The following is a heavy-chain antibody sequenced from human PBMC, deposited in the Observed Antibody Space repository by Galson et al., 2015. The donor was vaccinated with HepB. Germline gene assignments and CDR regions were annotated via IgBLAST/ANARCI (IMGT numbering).Heavy chain of an antibody. CDR3: ARDRGPYCSGGSCYGQNYYFDY. Sequence: SVKVSCKASGGTFSSYAISWVRQAPGQGLEWMGGIIPIFGTANYAQKFQGRVTITADESASTAYMELSSLRSEDTAVYYCARDRGPYCSGGSCYGQNYYFDYWGQGTLVTVSS. CDR2: IIPIFGTA. V-gene: IGHV1-69*13. CDR1: GGTFSSYA. D-gene: IGHD2-15*01. J-gene: IGHJ4*02.